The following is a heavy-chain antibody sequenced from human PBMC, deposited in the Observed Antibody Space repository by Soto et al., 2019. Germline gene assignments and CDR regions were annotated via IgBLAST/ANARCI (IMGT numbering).Heavy chain of an antibody. D-gene: IGHD6-19*01. CDR3: ARRLSSGWYPNDY. Sequence: ASVKVSCKASGISFINHYVHWVRQAPGQGPEWMGVINPAGSVTVYALKLQGRVTMTRDTSTSTAYMELSSLRSEDTAVYYCARRLSSGWYPNDYWGQGTLVTVSS. CDR1: GISFINHY. V-gene: IGHV1-46*01. CDR2: INPAGSVT. J-gene: IGHJ4*02.